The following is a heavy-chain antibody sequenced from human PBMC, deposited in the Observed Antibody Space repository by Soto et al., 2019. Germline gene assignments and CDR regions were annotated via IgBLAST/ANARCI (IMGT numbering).Heavy chain of an antibody. CDR3: ARSSVGYCSSTSCAWAHYYYYMDV. J-gene: IGHJ6*03. V-gene: IGHV1-69*02. CDR2: IIPILGIA. Sequence: QVQLVQSGAELKKPGSSVKVSCKASGGTFSSYTISWVRQAPGQGLEWMGRIIPILGIANYAQKFRGRVTIPADKATSTAYMELSSLSAEDTGVYYCARSSVGYCSSTSCAWAHYYYYMDVWGKGTTVTVSS. CDR1: GGTFSSYT. D-gene: IGHD2-2*01.